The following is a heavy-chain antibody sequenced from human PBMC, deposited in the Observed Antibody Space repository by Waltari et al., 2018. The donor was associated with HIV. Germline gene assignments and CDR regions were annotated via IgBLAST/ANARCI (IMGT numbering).Heavy chain of an antibody. D-gene: IGHD3-22*01. Sequence: QVHLVQSGPELRKPGASVPVSCKASGYTFTNHGITWGRQAPGQGLEWMGWISGYNGDTKYAQKVRGRVTMTTDTSTSTAYLEMGSLRFDDTAVYYCARDHYYGSSGYYSDYWGQGTLVTVSS. V-gene: IGHV1-18*04. CDR3: ARDHYYGSSGYYSDY. CDR2: ISGYNGDT. J-gene: IGHJ4*02. CDR1: GYTFTNHG.